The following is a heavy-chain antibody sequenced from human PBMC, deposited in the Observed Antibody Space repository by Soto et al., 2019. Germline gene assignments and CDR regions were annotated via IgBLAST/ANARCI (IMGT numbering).Heavy chain of an antibody. CDR3: ARMVIAVGGNWFDP. Sequence: QVQLVQSGTEVKKPGASVKVSCKASGYTFTSYDINWVRQATGQGLEWMGWMNPNSGNTGYAQKFQGRVTMTRNTSISTAYMELSSLRSEDTAVYYCARMVIAVGGNWFDPWGQGTLVTVSS. CDR2: MNPNSGNT. J-gene: IGHJ5*02. D-gene: IGHD6-19*01. V-gene: IGHV1-8*01. CDR1: GYTFTSYD.